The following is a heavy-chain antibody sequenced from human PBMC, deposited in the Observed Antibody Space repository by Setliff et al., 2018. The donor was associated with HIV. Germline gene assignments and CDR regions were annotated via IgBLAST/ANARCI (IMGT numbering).Heavy chain of an antibody. J-gene: IGHJ5*01. Sequence: GGSLRLSCVASGFTLSTYSMNWVRQAPGKGLEWVSSITTDSSYIFDADSVKGRFTVSRDNSKNTLYLQMNSLRAGDTAVYYCARDWNGDGRSIDSWGQGTLVTVSS. CDR2: ITTDSSYI. CDR1: GFTLSTYS. D-gene: IGHD1-1*01. V-gene: IGHV3-21*04. CDR3: ARDWNGDGRSIDS.